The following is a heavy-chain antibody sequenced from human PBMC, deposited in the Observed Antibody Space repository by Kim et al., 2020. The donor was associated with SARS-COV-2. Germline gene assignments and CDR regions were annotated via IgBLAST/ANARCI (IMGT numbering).Heavy chain of an antibody. CDR3: ARDRFDILTGYYKAYYYGMDV. CDR1: GGSISSSSYY. Sequence: SETLSLTCTVSGGSISSSSYYWGWIRQPPGKGLEWIGSIYYSGSTYYNPSLKSRVTISVDTSKNQFSPKLSSVTAADTAVYYCARDRFDILTGYYKAYYYGMDVWGQGTTVTVSS. J-gene: IGHJ6*02. V-gene: IGHV4-39*02. CDR2: IYYSGST. D-gene: IGHD3-9*01.